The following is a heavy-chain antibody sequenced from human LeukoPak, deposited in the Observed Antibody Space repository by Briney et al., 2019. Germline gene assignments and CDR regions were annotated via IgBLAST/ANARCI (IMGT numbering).Heavy chain of an antibody. Sequence: GRSLRLSCAASGFTFSSYGMHWVRQAPGKGLEWVAVISYDGSNKYYADSVKGRFTISRDNSKNTLYLQMNSLRAEDTAVYYCAKNAAAGRWGQGTLVTVSS. CDR3: AKNAAAGR. D-gene: IGHD6-13*01. J-gene: IGHJ4*02. CDR1: GFTFSSYG. CDR2: ISYDGSNK. V-gene: IGHV3-30*18.